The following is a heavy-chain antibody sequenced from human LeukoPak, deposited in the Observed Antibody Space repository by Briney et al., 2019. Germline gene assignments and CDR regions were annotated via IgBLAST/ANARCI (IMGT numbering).Heavy chain of an antibody. CDR2: TIPIFGTT. D-gene: IGHD4-11*01. Sequence: AVTVSFTGSGGTFSIYAVSWVRQPPAQGLEWMGGTIPIFGTTNYAQKFQGRVTITADESTSTAYMELSSLRSEDTAVYYCASTAPHDYSNYAGVGYWGQGTLVTVSS. V-gene: IGHV1-69*13. CDR3: ASTAPHDYSNYAGVGY. CDR1: GGTFSIYA. J-gene: IGHJ4*02.